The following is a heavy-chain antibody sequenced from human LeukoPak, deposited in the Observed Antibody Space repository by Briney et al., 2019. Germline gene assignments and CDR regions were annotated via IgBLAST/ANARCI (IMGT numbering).Heavy chain of an antibody. J-gene: IGHJ4*02. CDR2: ARASGGIT. D-gene: IGHD6-13*01. CDR3: AKVMAAAGTWFFDY. Sequence: GGSLRLSCVASGFTFTSYAMTWVRQAPGKGLESVSTARASGGITYYADSVKGRFTISSDSSKNTLHLQMNSLRAEDTAVYYCAKVMAAAGTWFFDYWSQGTLVTVSS. V-gene: IGHV3-23*01. CDR1: GFTFTSYA.